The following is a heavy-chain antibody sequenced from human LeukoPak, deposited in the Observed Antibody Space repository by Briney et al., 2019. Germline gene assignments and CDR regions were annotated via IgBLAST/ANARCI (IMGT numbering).Heavy chain of an antibody. CDR3: AILDYGDYNWFDP. CDR1: GYTFTGYY. Sequence: ASVKVSCKASGYTFTGYYMHWVRQAPGQGLEWMGWINPNSGGTNYAQKFQGRVTMTRDTSISTACMELSRLRSDDTAVYYCAILDYGDYNWFDPWGQGTLVTVSS. J-gene: IGHJ5*02. V-gene: IGHV1-2*02. D-gene: IGHD4-17*01. CDR2: INPNSGGT.